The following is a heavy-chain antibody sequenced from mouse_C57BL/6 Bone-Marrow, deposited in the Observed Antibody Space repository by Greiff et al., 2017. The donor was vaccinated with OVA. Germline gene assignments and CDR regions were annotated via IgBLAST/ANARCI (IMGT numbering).Heavy chain of an antibody. CDR2: IFPGNGST. V-gene: IGHV1-9*01. Sequence: VQLQQSGAELMKPGASVKLSCKATGYTFTGYWIKWVKQRPGHGLEWIGEIFPGNGSTNYNEKFKGKAPFNADTSSNTAYMQLSSLTTEDSAIYYFARDDYAMDYWGQGTSVTVSS. CDR1: GYTFTGYW. CDR3: ARDDYAMDY. D-gene: IGHD2-4*01. J-gene: IGHJ4*01.